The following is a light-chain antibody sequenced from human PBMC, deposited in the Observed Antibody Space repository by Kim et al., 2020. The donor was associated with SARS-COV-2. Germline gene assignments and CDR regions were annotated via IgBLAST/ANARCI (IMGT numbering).Light chain of an antibody. CDR2: GAS. CDR1: QGISNY. V-gene: IGKV1-27*01. Sequence: ASVGDRATITCRASQGISNYLAWYQQKPGKPPKLLIYGASALHSGVPSRFSGSGSGTDFTLTISSLQPEDVATYYCEKYARASWTFGQETKLDIK. CDR3: EKYARASWT. J-gene: IGKJ1*01.